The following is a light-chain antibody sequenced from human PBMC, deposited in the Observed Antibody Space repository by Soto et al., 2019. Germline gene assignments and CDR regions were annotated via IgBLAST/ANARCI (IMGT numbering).Light chain of an antibody. V-gene: IGKV1-39*01. CDR1: QSISIA. Sequence: ILLTQSPSSLPAAVGDRVTITCRASQSISIALHWYQQRPGKAPRLLIYSTSRLQGGVPPRFSGSGSGSEFTLSINNLQPEDFATYFCQQSYTTPTFGGGTRVE. CDR2: STS. CDR3: QQSYTTPT. J-gene: IGKJ4*01.